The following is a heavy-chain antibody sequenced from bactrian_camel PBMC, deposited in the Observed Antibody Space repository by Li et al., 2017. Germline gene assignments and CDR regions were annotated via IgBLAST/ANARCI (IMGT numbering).Heavy chain of an antibody. CDR3: AADVATTGPVSWCGLGGSQYQW. D-gene: IGHD5*01. J-gene: IGHJ6*01. Sequence: GWFRQAPGKERERVARIDSDGAIRYADSVKGRFTIAKGQAKHTLYLEMNSLKPEDTAMYYCAADVATTGPVSWCGLGGSQYQWWGQGTQVTVSS. V-gene: IGHV3S53*01. CDR2: IDSDGAI.